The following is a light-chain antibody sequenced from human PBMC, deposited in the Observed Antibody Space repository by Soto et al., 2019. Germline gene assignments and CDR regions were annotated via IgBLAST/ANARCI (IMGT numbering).Light chain of an antibody. Sequence: DIQMSQSPSTLSASVGDGVTITCRASQSISGWLAWYQQKPGKAPKLLIYDVSSLQSGVPSRFSGSGSGTEFTLTISSLQPDDFATYYCQQYKTYSTFGGGTKVEIK. CDR2: DVS. CDR3: QQYKTYST. V-gene: IGKV1-5*01. CDR1: QSISGW. J-gene: IGKJ4*01.